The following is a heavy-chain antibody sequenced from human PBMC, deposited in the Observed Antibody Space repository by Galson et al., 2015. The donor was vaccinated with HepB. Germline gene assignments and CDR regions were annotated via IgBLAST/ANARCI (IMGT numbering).Heavy chain of an antibody. V-gene: IGHV5-51*01. CDR3: ARHFSEGGYYYDSSGYLNDAFDI. J-gene: IGHJ3*02. CDR1: GYSFTSYW. D-gene: IGHD3-22*01. CDR2: IYPGDSDT. Sequence: QSGAEVKKPGESLKISCKGSGYSFTSYWIGWVRQMPGKGLEWMGIIYPGDSDTRYSPSFQGQVTISADKSISTAYLQWSSLKASDTAMYYCARHFSEGGYYYDSSGYLNDAFDIWGQGTMVTVSS.